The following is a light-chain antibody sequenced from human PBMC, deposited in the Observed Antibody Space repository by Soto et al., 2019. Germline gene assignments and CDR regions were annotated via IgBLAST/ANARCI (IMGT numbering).Light chain of an antibody. Sequence: DIQMTQSPSTLSASLGDRVTITCRASQSISSWLAWYQQKPGKAPKLLIYKASSLESGVPSTFSGSGSGTDFTLTISSLQAEDIARYYCQQCDQLPLTFGGGTKVDIK. J-gene: IGKJ4*01. V-gene: IGKV1-5*03. CDR2: KAS. CDR1: QSISSW. CDR3: QQCDQLPLT.